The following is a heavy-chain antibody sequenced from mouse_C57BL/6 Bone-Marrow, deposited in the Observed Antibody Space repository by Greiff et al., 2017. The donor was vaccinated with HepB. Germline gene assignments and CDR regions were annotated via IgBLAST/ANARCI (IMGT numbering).Heavy chain of an antibody. CDR3: ARLITTVVATFDY. D-gene: IGHD1-1*01. Sequence: EVMLVESGGDLVKPGGSLKLSCAASGFTFSSYGMSWVRQTPDKRLEWVATISSGGSYTYYPDSVKGRFTISRDNAKNTLYLQMSSLKSEDTAMYYCARLITTVVATFDYWGQGTTLTVSS. CDR1: GFTFSSYG. J-gene: IGHJ2*01. CDR2: ISSGGSYT. V-gene: IGHV5-6*02.